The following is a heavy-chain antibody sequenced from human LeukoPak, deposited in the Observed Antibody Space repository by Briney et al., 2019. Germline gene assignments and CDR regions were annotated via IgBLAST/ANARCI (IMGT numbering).Heavy chain of an antibody. Sequence: GSLRLSCAASGFTFSNYWMNWVRQAPGKGLEWVSYISFSSSSIFYADSVKGRFTISRDNAKNSLYLQMNSLRAEDTAVYYCAKDRGGAYYESSVDIWGQGTMVTVSS. V-gene: IGHV3-48*01. CDR1: GFTFSNYW. J-gene: IGHJ3*02. CDR2: ISFSSSSI. D-gene: IGHD3-22*01. CDR3: AKDRGGAYYESSVDI.